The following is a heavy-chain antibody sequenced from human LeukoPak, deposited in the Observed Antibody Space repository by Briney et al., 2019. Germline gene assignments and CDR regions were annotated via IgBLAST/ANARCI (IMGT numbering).Heavy chain of an antibody. CDR2: IKQDGSEK. Sequence: GGSLRLSCAASGFTFSSYWMSWVRQAPGKGLDWVANIKQDGSEKYYVDSVKGRFTISRDNAKNSLYLQMNSLRAEDTAVYYCARTRSSGGLYYFDYWGQGTLVTVSS. V-gene: IGHV3-7*01. J-gene: IGHJ4*02. D-gene: IGHD6-6*01. CDR1: GFTFSSYW. CDR3: ARTRSSGGLYYFDY.